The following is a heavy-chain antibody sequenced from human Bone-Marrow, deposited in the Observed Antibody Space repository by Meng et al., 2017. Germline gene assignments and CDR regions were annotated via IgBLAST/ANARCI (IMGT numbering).Heavy chain of an antibody. J-gene: IGHJ4*02. V-gene: IGHV3-69-1*01. CDR2: ISSSSTI. Sequence: GESLKISCAASGFTFSDYYMNWVRQAPGKGLEWVSSISSSSTIYYADSVKGRFTISSDNAKNSLYLQMNSLRAEDTAVYYCARCDSSGYYYFDYWGQGTLVTVSS. CDR3: ARCDSSGYYYFDY. D-gene: IGHD3-22*01. CDR1: GFTFSDYY.